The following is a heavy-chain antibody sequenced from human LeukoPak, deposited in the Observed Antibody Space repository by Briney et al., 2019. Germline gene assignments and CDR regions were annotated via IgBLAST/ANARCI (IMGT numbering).Heavy chain of an antibody. Sequence: GGSLRLYFAASGFVFSNSWMGRVRLAPGKGLEWVANIKEDGSETYYVDSVKGRFTISRDNAKNSLDLQMNSLRDEDTAVYYCARRKEVQTTFDYWGQGTLVTVSS. V-gene: IGHV3-7*01. CDR2: IKEDGSET. CDR3: ARRKEVQTTFDY. D-gene: IGHD4/OR15-4a*01. CDR1: GFVFSNSW. J-gene: IGHJ4*02.